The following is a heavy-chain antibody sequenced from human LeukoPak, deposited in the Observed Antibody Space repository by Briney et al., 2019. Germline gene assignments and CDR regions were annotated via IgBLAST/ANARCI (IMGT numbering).Heavy chain of an antibody. D-gene: IGHD2-21*02. CDR2: INPNSGGT. V-gene: IGHV1-2*02. CDR3: ARVLAYCGGDCYSGYYYMDV. Sequence: ASVKVSCKASGYTFTGYYMHWVRQAPGQGLEWMGWINPNSGGTNYAQKFQGRVTMTRDTSISTAYMELSRLRSDDTAVYYCARVLAYCGGDCYSGYYYMDVWGKGTTVTISS. J-gene: IGHJ6*03. CDR1: GYTFTGYY.